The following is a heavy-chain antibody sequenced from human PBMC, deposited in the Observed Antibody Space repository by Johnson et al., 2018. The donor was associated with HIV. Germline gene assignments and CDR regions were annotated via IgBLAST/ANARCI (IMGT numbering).Heavy chain of an antibody. D-gene: IGHD7-27*01. J-gene: IGHJ3*02. CDR1: GFTVSSNY. CDR2: IYSGGST. V-gene: IGHV3-53*01. CDR3: ARVGTRSRDAFDI. Sequence: VQLVESGGGLIQPGGSLRLSCAASGFTVSSNYMSWVRQAPGQGLEWVSVIYSGGSTYYADSVKGRFTISRDNSKNTLYLQMNSLRAEDMSVYYCARVGTRSRDAFDIWGQGTMVTVSS.